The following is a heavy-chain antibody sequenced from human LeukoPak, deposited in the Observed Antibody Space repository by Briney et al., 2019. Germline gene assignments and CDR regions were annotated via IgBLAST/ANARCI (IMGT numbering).Heavy chain of an antibody. CDR3: ARQSDSSGGGDFDY. CDR1: GGSISSYY. CDR2: IYYSGST. Sequence: PSETLSLTCTVSGGSISSYYWSWIRQPPGKGLEWIGYIYYSGSTNYNPSLKSRVTISVDTSKNQFSLKLSSVTAADTAVYYCARQSDSSGGGDFDYWGQGTLVTV. V-gene: IGHV4-59*08. D-gene: IGHD6-19*01. J-gene: IGHJ4*02.